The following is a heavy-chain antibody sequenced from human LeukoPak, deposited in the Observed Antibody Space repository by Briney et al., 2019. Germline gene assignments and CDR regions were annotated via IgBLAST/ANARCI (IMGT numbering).Heavy chain of an antibody. CDR1: GFTFSSYG. CDR3: ARVNLAYYYDSSGYSYYFDY. CDR2: ISSSSSYI. V-gene: IGHV3-21*01. J-gene: IGHJ4*02. D-gene: IGHD3-22*01. Sequence: GGSLRLSCAASGFTFSSYGMHRVRQAPGKGLEWVSSISSSSSYIYYADSVKGRFTISRDNAKNSLYLQMNSLRAEDTAVYYCARVNLAYYYDSSGYSYYFDYWGQGTLVTVSS.